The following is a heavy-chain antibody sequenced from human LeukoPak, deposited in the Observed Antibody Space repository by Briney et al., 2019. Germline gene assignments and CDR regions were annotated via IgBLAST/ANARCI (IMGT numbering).Heavy chain of an antibody. J-gene: IGHJ6*02. CDR1: GFTFSNYD. CDR3: AREDHSSDSNYYYYGMDV. Sequence: GGSLRLPCAASGFTFSNYDMNWVRQAPGKGLEWVSHISGRGDTMYYADSVKGRFTISRDNAKNSLYLQMNSLRAEDTAAYYCAREDHSSDSNYYYYGMDVWGQGTTVTVSS. V-gene: IGHV3-48*03. CDR2: ISGRGDTM. D-gene: IGHD6-25*01.